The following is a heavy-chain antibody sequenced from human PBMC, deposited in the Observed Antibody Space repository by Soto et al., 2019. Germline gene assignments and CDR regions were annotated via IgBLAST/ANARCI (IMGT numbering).Heavy chain of an antibody. J-gene: IGHJ4*02. D-gene: IGHD3-3*01. V-gene: IGHV4-34*01. CDR3: ASLSGGRFLDKGDY. Sequence: QVQLHQWGAGLLKPSEILSLTCAVYNGSFMGYYWTWVRQPPGKGLEWIGEINHVGSPNYNPSLTSRVAISIDTSKQQFSLRLNSLTAADTAVYYCASLSGGRFLDKGDYWGQGIQVTVSS. CDR2: INHVGSP. CDR1: NGSFMGYY.